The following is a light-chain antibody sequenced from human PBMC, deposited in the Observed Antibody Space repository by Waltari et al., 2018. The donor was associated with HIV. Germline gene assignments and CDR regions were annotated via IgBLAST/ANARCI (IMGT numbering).Light chain of an antibody. CDR3: QIWDSASDHVI. CDR1: NIGSTP. V-gene: IGLV3-21*04. J-gene: IGLJ2*01. CDR2: LGS. Sequence: SYVLTQPPSVSVAPGVTAKITCAGDNIGSTPVHWYQQRPGQAPMLVIFLGSDRPSGIPERFSGSKSGNTATLTITRVEAGDEADYHCQIWDSASDHVIFGGGTKLTVL.